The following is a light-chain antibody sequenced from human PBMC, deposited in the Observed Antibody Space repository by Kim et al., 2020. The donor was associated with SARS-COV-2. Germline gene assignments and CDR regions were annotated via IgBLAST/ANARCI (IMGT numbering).Light chain of an antibody. CDR2: GAS. J-gene: IGKJ5*01. CDR1: QSVSSSY. V-gene: IGKV3-20*01. CDR3: QQYGRSPPVT. Sequence: EIVLTQSPGTLSLSPGERATLSCRASQSVSSSYLAWYQQKPGQAPRLLIYGASNRATGIPDRFSGSGSGTDFTLTISRLEPEDFAVYYCQQYGRSPPVTFGRGTRLEIK.